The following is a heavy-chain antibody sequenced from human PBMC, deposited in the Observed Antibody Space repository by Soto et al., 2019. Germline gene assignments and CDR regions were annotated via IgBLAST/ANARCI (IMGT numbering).Heavy chain of an antibody. CDR1: GFTFSSYS. D-gene: IGHD6-13*01. J-gene: IGHJ6*03. CDR3: ARDHSSSWQTSYYYYYYMDV. Sequence: EVQLVESGGGLVKPGGSLRLSCAASGFTFSSYSMNWVRQAPGKGLEWVSSISSSSSYIYYADSVKGRFTISRDNAKTSLYLQMNSLRAEDTAVYSCARDHSSSWQTSYYYYYYMDVWGKGTTVTVSS. V-gene: IGHV3-21*01. CDR2: ISSSSSYI.